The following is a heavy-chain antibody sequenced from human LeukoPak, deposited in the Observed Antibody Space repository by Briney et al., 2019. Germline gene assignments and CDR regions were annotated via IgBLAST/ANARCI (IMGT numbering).Heavy chain of an antibody. D-gene: IGHD3-10*01. CDR1: GASISSYY. Sequence: SETLSLTCTVSGASISSYYWSWIRQPPGKGLEWIGYIYYSGSTNYNPSLKSRVTISLDTSKNQFSLKLSSVTAADTAVYYCARHFIPGGFGEVTYSNWFDPWGQGTLVTVSS. J-gene: IGHJ5*02. V-gene: IGHV4-59*08. CDR2: IYYSGST. CDR3: ARHFIPGGFGEVTYSNWFDP.